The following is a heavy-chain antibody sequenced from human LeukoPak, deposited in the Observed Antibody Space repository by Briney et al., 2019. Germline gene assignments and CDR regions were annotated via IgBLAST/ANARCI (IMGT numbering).Heavy chain of an antibody. Sequence: GSLRLSCAASGFTFSSYAMSWVRQAPGKGLEWVSSISSSSSYIYYADSVKGRFTISRDNAKNSLYLQMNSLRAEDTAVYYCASSGLAAAGTAFDIWGQGTMVTVSS. V-gene: IGHV3-21*01. CDR2: ISSSSSYI. D-gene: IGHD6-13*01. J-gene: IGHJ3*02. CDR1: GFTFSSYA. CDR3: ASSGLAAAGTAFDI.